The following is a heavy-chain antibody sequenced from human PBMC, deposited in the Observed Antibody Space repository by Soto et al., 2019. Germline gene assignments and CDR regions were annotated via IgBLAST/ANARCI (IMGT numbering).Heavy chain of an antibody. V-gene: IGHV4-38-2*01. J-gene: IGHJ4*02. CDR3: ARVRYDGYFDY. D-gene: IGHD3-16*02. Sequence: SETLSLTCAVSGYSIISGYYWGCIRQPPGKGLEWIGSIYHSGSTYYNPSLKSRVTISVDTSKNQFSLKLSSVTAADTAVYYCARVRYDGYFDYWGQGTLVTVSS. CDR1: GYSIISGYY. CDR2: IYHSGST.